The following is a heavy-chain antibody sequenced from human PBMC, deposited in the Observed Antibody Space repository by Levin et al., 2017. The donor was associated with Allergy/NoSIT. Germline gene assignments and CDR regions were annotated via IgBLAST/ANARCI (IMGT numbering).Heavy chain of an antibody. Sequence: TAGGSLRLSCAASGFTFSDYYMGWIRQAPGKGLEWVSYITSSGTSQYYPDSVKGRFTISRDRAKNSLYLQMNSLRAEDTAMYYCARAFNDAFDIWGQGTMVTVSS. CDR3: ARAFNDAFDI. J-gene: IGHJ3*02. V-gene: IGHV3-11*01. CDR1: GFTFSDYY. CDR2: ITSSGTSQ.